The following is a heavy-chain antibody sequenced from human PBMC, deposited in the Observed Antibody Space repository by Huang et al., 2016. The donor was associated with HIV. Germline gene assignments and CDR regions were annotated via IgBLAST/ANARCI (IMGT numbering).Heavy chain of an antibody. CDR1: GFTFTTYA. J-gene: IGHJ4*02. CDR2: ISYDESNK. D-gene: IGHD3-22*01. V-gene: IGHV3-30*18. Sequence: QVQLVEFGGGVVQPGRSLRLSCAASGFTFTTYAMHWVRQAPGKGLEMGAIISYDESNKYYAVSVKSRFTIARDNSKNALYLQMNSLRAEDTAVYYCAKLPLYYDSDDYWGQGTLVTVSS. CDR3: AKLPLYYDSDDY.